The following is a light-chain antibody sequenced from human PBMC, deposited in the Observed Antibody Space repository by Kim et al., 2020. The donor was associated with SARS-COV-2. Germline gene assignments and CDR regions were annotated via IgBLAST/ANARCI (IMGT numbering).Light chain of an antibody. CDR2: QDS. Sequence: SYELTQPPSVSVSPGQTASITCSGDRLSNKYTPWYQQKPGQSPVVVIYQDSSRPSGIPERFSGSNSGNTATLTITGTQAMDAADYYCQAWDTMSSVFGTG. CDR3: QAWDTMSSV. V-gene: IGLV3-1*01. J-gene: IGLJ1*01. CDR1: RLSNKY.